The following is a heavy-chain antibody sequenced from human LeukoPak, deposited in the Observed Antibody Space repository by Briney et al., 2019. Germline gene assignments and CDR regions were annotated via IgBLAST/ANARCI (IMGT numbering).Heavy chain of an antibody. D-gene: IGHD3-9*01. CDR2: IRYDGSNK. J-gene: IGHJ4*02. CDR1: GFTFSSYG. V-gene: IGHV3-30*02. CDR3: AKDQGYYDILTGYSYFDY. Sequence: GGSLRLSCAASGFTFSSYGMHWVRQAPGKGLEWVAFIRYDGSNKYYADSVKGRFTISRDNSKNTLYLQMNSLRAEDTAVYYCAKDQGYYDILTGYSYFDYWGQGTLVTVSS.